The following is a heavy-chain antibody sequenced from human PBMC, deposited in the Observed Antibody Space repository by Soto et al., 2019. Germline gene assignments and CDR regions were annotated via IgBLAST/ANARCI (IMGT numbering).Heavy chain of an antibody. J-gene: IGHJ3*01. D-gene: IGHD4-17*01. CDR2: IYYSGST. CDR1: SGSISSYY. V-gene: IGHV4-59*01. Sequence: QVQLQESGPGLVKPSETLSLTCTVSSGSISSYYWSWIRQPPGKGLEWIGYIYYSGSTNYNPSLKSRVTRSVDTSKNQFSLKLSSVTAADTAVYYCARYNDYGDAFDFWGQGTMVTVSS. CDR3: ARYNDYGDAFDF.